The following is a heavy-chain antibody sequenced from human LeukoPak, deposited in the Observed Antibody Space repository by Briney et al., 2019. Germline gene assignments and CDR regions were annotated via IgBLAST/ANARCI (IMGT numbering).Heavy chain of an antibody. CDR2: IYYSGST. D-gene: IGHD3-16*01. Sequence: PSETLSLTCTVSGGSISSSSYYWGWIRQPPGKGLEWVGRIYYSGSTYYNPSLKSRVTTSVDTSKNQFSLKLSSVTAADTAVYYCARHRTWAFDYWGQGTLVTVSS. J-gene: IGHJ4*02. CDR1: GGSISSSSYY. V-gene: IGHV4-39*01. CDR3: ARHRTWAFDY.